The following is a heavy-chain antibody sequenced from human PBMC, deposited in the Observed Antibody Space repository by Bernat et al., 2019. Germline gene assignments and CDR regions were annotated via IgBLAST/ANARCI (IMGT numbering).Heavy chain of an antibody. V-gene: IGHV3-48*02. Sequence: EVQLVESGGGLEQPGGSLRLSCAASGFTFSSYSMNWVRQAPGKGLEWVSYVSASGSPIYYADSVKGRFTISRDNAKNSLYLQMNSLRDEDTAVYYCVRDLAWAFDYWGQGTLVTVSS. D-gene: IGHD7-27*01. CDR1: GFTFSSYS. CDR2: VSASGSPI. CDR3: VRDLAWAFDY. J-gene: IGHJ4*02.